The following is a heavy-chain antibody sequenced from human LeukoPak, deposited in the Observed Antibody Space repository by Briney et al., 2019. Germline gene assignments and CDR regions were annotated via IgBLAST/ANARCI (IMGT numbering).Heavy chain of an antibody. V-gene: IGHV3-30*02. CDR3: ANDPVIAARPPFDY. J-gene: IGHJ4*02. Sequence: GGSLRLSCAASGFTFSSYGMHWVRQAPGKGLEWVAFIRYDGSNKYYADSVKGRFTISRDNSKNTLYLQMNSLRAEDTAVYYCANDPVIAARPPFDYWGQGTLVTVSS. D-gene: IGHD6-6*01. CDR1: GFTFSSYG. CDR2: IRYDGSNK.